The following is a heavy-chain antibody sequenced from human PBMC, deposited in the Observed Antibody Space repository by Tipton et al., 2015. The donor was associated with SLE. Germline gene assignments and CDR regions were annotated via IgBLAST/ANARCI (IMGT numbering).Heavy chain of an antibody. J-gene: IGHJ4*02. CDR3: TRNQGGSDSISLH. Sequence: SLRLSCTASGFSFGDYAMSWVRQAPGKGLEWVGFIRSKAYGGTTEYAASVQGRVTISREDSSSIGYLQMNSLKTEDAAVYYCTRNQGGSDSISLHWGQGTLVTVSS. V-gene: IGHV3-49*04. D-gene: IGHD6-6*01. CDR1: GFSFGDYA. CDR2: IRSKAYGGTT.